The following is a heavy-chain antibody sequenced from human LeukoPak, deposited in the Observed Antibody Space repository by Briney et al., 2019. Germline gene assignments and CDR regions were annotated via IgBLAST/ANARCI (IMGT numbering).Heavy chain of an antibody. CDR3: TRRLDD. Sequence: GGSLRLSCAASGFTVSSSHMSWVRQAPGKGLEWVSVIDSGGSTYYSDSVKGRFTISRDNAQNSLYLQMNGLRVEDTAVYYCTRRLDDWGQGTLVTVSS. D-gene: IGHD3-16*01. CDR1: GFTVSSSH. CDR2: IDSGGST. J-gene: IGHJ4*02. V-gene: IGHV3-53*01.